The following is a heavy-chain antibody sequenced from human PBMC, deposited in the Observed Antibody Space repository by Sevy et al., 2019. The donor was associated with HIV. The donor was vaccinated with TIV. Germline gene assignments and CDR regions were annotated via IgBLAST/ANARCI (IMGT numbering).Heavy chain of an antibody. V-gene: IGHV3-23*01. CDR3: AKGGSTSGYYLNYFAY. CDR1: GFTFNNYA. CDR2: VSDGGDTT. J-gene: IGHJ4*02. Sequence: GGSLRLSCAASGFTFNNYAMTWVRQAPGKGLEWVSAVSDGGDTTYYADSVKGRLTISRDNSKNTLYLQMNSPRAKDTAVYYCAKGGSTSGYYLNYFAYWGQGILVTVSS. D-gene: IGHD3-22*01.